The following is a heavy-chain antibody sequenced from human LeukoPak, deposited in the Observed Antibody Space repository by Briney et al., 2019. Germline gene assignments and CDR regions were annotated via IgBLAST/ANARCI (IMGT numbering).Heavy chain of an antibody. V-gene: IGHV4-39*01. CDR3: ARQGRISMIVVLIEDAFDI. CDR2: IYYSGST. J-gene: IGHJ3*02. CDR1: GGSISSSSYY. Sequence: SETLSLTCTVSGGSISSSSYYWGWLRQPPGKGLEGIGSIYYSGSTYYNPSLKSRVTISVDTAKNQFSLKLSSVNAAATAVYYCARQGRISMIVVLIEDAFDIWGQGTMVTVSS. D-gene: IGHD3-22*01.